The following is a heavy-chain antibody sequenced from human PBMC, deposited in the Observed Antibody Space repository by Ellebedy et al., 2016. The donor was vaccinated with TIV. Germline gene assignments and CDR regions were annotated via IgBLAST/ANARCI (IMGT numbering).Heavy chain of an antibody. CDR1: GYTFTSYG. J-gene: IGHJ4*02. CDR3: ARDGGGSGYNNTFDY. V-gene: IGHV1-18*01. Sequence: ASVKVSCKASGYTFTSYGISWVRQAPGQGLEWMGWIGAYNGNTNYAQKLQGRVTMTTDTSTSTAYMELRSLRSDDTAVYYCARDGGGSGYNNTFDYWGQGTLVTVSS. D-gene: IGHD5-18*01. CDR2: IGAYNGNT.